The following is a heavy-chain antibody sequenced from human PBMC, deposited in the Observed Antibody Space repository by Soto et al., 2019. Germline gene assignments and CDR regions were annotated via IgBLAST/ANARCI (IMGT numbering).Heavy chain of an antibody. CDR2: IYHSGST. J-gene: IGHJ3*02. CDR1: GYSISSGYY. V-gene: IGHV4-38-2*01. CDR3: ARASRYSSGWYSTDDAFDI. Sequence: SETLSLTCAVSGYSISSGYYWGWIRQPPGKGLEWIGSIYHSGSTYYNPSLKSRVTISVDTSKNQFSLKLSSVTAADMAVYYCARASRYSSGWYSTDDAFDIWGQGTMVTVSS. D-gene: IGHD6-19*01.